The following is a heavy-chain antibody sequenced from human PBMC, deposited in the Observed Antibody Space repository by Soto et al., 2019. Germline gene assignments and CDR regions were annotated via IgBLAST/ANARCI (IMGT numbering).Heavy chain of an antibody. CDR2: IYYSGNT. CDR3: ASEATAISPNGYIIEDGRFDY. D-gene: IGHD2-21*02. Sequence: PSETLSLTCTVSGASISNNDYYLSWIRQSPGRGLEWIGFIYYSGNTYTNPSLKSRVTIAADTSKNQISLTLTSVTAADTAVYFCASEATAISPNGYIIEDGRFDYWGQGARVTVSS. J-gene: IGHJ4*02. CDR1: GASISNNDYY. V-gene: IGHV4-30-4*01.